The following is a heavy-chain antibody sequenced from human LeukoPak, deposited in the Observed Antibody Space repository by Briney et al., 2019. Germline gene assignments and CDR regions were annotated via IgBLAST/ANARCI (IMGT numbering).Heavy chain of an antibody. CDR2: INHSGST. CDR3: ARGSSTFYYYYGMDV. Sequence: SEPLSLTCAVCGGSFSVYHWSWLRQPPGEGREWSVEINHSGSTNYNPSLKSQVTISVDTSKNQFSLKLSSVTAADTAVYYCARGSSTFYYYYGMDVWGQGTTVTVSS. D-gene: IGHD6-6*01. CDR1: GGSFSVYH. V-gene: IGHV4-34*01. J-gene: IGHJ6*02.